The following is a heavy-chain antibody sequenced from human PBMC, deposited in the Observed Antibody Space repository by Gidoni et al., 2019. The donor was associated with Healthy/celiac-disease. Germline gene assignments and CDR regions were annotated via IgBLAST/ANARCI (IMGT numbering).Heavy chain of an antibody. CDR3: ARGLEMATTGAGY. CDR2: IYTSGST. J-gene: IGHJ4*02. CDR1: GGSISSGSYY. V-gene: IGHV4-61*02. Sequence: QVQLQESGPGLVKPSQTLSLTCTVSGGSISSGSYYWSWIRQPAGKGLEWIGRIYTSGSTNYNPSLKSRVTISVDTSKNQFSLKLSSVTAADTAVYYCARGLEMATTGAGYWGQGTLVTVSS. D-gene: IGHD1-1*01.